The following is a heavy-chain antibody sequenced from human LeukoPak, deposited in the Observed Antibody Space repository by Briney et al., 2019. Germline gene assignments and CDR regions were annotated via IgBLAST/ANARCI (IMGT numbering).Heavy chain of an antibody. V-gene: IGHV3-33*01. J-gene: IGHJ4*02. Sequence: PGRSLRLSCAASGFTFSSYGMHWVRQAPGKGLEWVAVIWYDGSNKYYADSVKGRFTISRDNSKNTLYLQMNSLRAEDTAVYYCARGAVEMATIGDYWGQGTLVTVSS. D-gene: IGHD5-24*01. CDR1: GFTFSSYG. CDR3: ARGAVEMATIGDY. CDR2: IWYDGSNK.